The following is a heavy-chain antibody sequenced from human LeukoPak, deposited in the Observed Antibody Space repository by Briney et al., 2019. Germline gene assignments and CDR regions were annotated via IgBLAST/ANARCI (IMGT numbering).Heavy chain of an antibody. Sequence: GESLKISCKGSGYSINNYLIGWVRQMPGKGLEWMGIIYPADSDIRYRPSFQGQVTISADKSISTAYLQWSSLKASDTAMYYCARQEYCSGGSCYTWFDPWGQGTLVTVSS. CDR3: ARQEYCSGGSCYTWFDP. D-gene: IGHD2-15*01. CDR2: IYPADSDI. CDR1: GYSINNYL. J-gene: IGHJ5*02. V-gene: IGHV5-51*01.